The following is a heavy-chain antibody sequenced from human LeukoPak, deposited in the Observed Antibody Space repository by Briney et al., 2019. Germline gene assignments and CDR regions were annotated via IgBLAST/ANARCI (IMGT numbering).Heavy chain of an antibody. CDR3: ASTLPRGLLWFGDCDY. V-gene: IGHV4-39*02. Sequence: PSETLSLTCTVSGGSISSSSYYWGWLRQPPGKGLEWIVSIYYSRSTYYNPSLKSRVTISVDTTKNHFTLKLSSVTATATSGYDCASTLPRGLLWFGDCDYWGQGTLVTVSS. J-gene: IGHJ4*02. D-gene: IGHD3-10*01. CDR1: GGSISSSSYY. CDR2: IYYSRST.